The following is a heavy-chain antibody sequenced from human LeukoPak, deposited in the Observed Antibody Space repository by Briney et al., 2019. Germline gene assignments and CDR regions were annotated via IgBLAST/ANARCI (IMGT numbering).Heavy chain of an antibody. D-gene: IGHD6-19*01. Sequence: GGSLRLYCAASGFTLSNSAMSWVRQAPGKGLEWVSTLSGSGITTFYADSVKGRFTISRDNSKNTLYLQMNSLRAEDTAVYYCAKGIYSSGWSYFDYWGHGTLVTVSS. V-gene: IGHV3-23*01. CDR2: LSGSGITT. CDR3: AKGIYSSGWSYFDY. CDR1: GFTLSNSA. J-gene: IGHJ4*01.